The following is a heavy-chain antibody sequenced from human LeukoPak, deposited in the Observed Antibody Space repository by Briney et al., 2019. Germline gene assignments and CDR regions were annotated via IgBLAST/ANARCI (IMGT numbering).Heavy chain of an antibody. V-gene: IGHV3-74*01. Sequence: PGGSLRLSCAASGFSFGSYWMYWVRQAPGKGLVCISRVNNDGSGTIYADSVKGRFTISRDNAKNSLYLQMNSLRAEDTAVYYCARVQTSYGPRLYGMDVWGQGTTVTVS. CDR3: ARVQTSYGPRLYGMDV. CDR1: GFSFGSYW. J-gene: IGHJ6*02. D-gene: IGHD5-18*01. CDR2: VNNDGSGT.